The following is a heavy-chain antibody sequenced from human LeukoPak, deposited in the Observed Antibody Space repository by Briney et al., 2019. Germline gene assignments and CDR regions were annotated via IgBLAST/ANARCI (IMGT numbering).Heavy chain of an antibody. D-gene: IGHD2-2*01. V-gene: IGHV4-38-2*01. J-gene: IGHJ6*03. CDR2: IYHSGST. CDR3: ARASCSSTSCYPSKYYYYYMDV. Sequence: PSETLSLTCAVSGYSISSGYYWGWIRQPPGKGLEWIGSIYHSGSTYYNPSLKSRVTISVDTSKNQFSLKLSSVTAADTAVYYCARASCSSTSCYPSKYYYYYMDVWGKGTTVTVSS. CDR1: GYSISSGYY.